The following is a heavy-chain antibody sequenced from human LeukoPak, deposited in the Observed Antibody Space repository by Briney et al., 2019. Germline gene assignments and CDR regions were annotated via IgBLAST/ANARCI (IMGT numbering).Heavy chain of an antibody. CDR1: GFTFDDYA. J-gene: IGHJ3*02. D-gene: IGHD2-2*01. CDR3: AKGPAADDDAFDI. V-gene: IGHV3-9*03. Sequence: GGSLRLSCAASGFTFDDYAMHWVRQAPGKGLEWVSGISWNSGSTGYADSVKGRFTISRDNAKNSLYLQMNSLRAEDMALYYCAKGPAADDDAFDIWGQGTMVTVSS. CDR2: ISWNSGST.